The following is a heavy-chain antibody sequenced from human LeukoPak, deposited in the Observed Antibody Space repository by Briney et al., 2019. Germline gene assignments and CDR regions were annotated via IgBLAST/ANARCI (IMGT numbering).Heavy chain of an antibody. CDR2: ISSSSSTI. J-gene: IGHJ6*03. V-gene: IGHV3-48*01. CDR1: GFTFISYR. Sequence: GGSLRPSFPASGFTFISYRWNGVGQPQGKGLDGVSYISSSSSTIYYADSVKGRFTISRDNAKNSLYLQMNSLRAEDTAVYYCARGIDNYYYYMDVWGKGTTVTVSS. CDR3: ARGIDNYYYYMDV.